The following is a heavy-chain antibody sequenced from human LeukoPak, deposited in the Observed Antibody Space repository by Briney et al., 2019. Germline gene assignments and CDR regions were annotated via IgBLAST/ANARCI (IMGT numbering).Heavy chain of an antibody. CDR3: TAAGFFSGLDP. CDR2: ISSSSSYI. J-gene: IGHJ5*02. Sequence: GGSLRLSCAASGFSFSSYGMNWVRQAPGKGLEWVSSISSSSSYIHYADSMKGRMTISRDNAKNSLYLQMNSLRAEDTAVYFCTAAGFFSGLDPWGQGTLVTVSS. D-gene: IGHD6-13*01. V-gene: IGHV3-21*01. CDR1: GFSFSSYG.